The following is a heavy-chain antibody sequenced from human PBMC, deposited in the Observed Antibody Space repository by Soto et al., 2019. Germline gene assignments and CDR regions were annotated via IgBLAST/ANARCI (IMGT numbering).Heavy chain of an antibody. CDR3: ANLLGTIWEGFAY. CDR2: ITGGGHSR. V-gene: IGHV3-23*01. CDR1: GFTFKNHA. Sequence: ELQLLESGGGLVQPGGSLRLSCAAAGFTFKNHAMSWVRQAPGKGLEWVSDITGGGHSRSYADTVNCRCTISRDNSKNTVYLQMNGLRVEDTAVYYCANLLGTIWEGFAYWGQGTVVTVSS. J-gene: IGHJ4*02. D-gene: IGHD1-7*01.